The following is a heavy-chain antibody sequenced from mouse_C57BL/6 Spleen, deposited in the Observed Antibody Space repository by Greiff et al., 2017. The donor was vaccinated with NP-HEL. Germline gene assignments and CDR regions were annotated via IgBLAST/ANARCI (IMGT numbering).Heavy chain of an antibody. D-gene: IGHD1-1*01. CDR3: ARAYYYGSSSGWYFDV. V-gene: IGHV5-17*01. J-gene: IGHJ1*03. Sequence: EVQRVESGGGLVKPGGSLKLSCAASGFTFSDYGMHWVRQAPEKGLEWVAYISSGSSTIYYADTVKGRFTISRDNAKNTLFLQMTSLRSEDTAMYYCARAYYYGSSSGWYFDVWGTGTTVTVSS. CDR2: ISSGSSTI. CDR1: GFTFSDYG.